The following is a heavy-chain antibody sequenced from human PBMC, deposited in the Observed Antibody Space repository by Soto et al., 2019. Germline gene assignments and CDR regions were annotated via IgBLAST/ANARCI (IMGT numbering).Heavy chain of an antibody. CDR2: IFYSGST. J-gene: IGHJ5*02. CDR3: ARQSTTGDTDLWFDP. D-gene: IGHD2-21*01. V-gene: IGHV4-39*01. Sequence: QLQLLESGPGLVKASETLSLTCNVSGGSISTSRSYWAWIRQPPWKGLEWLANIFYSGSTYYNPSLASRVTASVDTSKNEFSLKLRSVTAADTAVYYCARQSTTGDTDLWFDPWGQGTLVTVSS. CDR1: GGSISTSRSY.